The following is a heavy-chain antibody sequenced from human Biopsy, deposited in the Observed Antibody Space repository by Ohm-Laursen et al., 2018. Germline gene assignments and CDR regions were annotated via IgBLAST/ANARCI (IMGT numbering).Heavy chain of an antibody. J-gene: IGHJ6*02. D-gene: IGHD2/OR15-2a*01. Sequence: SDTLSLTCTISRGSISSNFWSWIRQPPGKGLEWIGYMSNSGSTNYNPSLKSRVTISVDTSKNQFSLRLNSVTAADTAVYYCARATNSTGWPYYYFYGMDVWGQGTTVTVSS. CDR1: RGSISSNF. CDR3: ARATNSTGWPYYYFYGMDV. CDR2: MSNSGST. V-gene: IGHV4-59*07.